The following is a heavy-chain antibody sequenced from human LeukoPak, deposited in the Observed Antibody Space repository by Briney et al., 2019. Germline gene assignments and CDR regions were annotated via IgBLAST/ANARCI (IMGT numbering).Heavy chain of an antibody. CDR1: GYTFSSYG. D-gene: IGHD2-8*01. V-gene: IGHV1-18*04. J-gene: IGHJ4*02. CDR2: ISGYNGNR. CDR3: ARGGWGFCTNGVCYIDQVPEDH. Sequence: ASVKVSCKASGYTFSSYGISWVRQAPGQGLEWMGWISGYNGNRYYGQKFQGRVTMTTDTSATTAYMELTGLRSDDTAVYCCARGGWGFCTNGVCYIDQVPEDHWGQGTLVTVSS.